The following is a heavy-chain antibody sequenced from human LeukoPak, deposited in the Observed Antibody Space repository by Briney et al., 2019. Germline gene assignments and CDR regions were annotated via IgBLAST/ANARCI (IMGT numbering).Heavy chain of an antibody. CDR1: GGSISSSSYY. J-gene: IGHJ4*02. CDR2: IYYSGST. Sequence: SETLSLTCTVSGGSISSSSYYWGWIRQPPGKGLEWIGSIYYSGSTNYNPSLKSRVTISVDTSKNQFSLKLSSVTAADTAVYYCARFVVVADREYYFDYWGQGTLVTVSS. V-gene: IGHV4-39*07. CDR3: ARFVVVADREYYFDY. D-gene: IGHD2-15*01.